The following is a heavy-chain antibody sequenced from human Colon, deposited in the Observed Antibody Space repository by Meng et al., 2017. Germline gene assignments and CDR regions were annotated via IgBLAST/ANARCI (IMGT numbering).Heavy chain of an antibody. Sequence: QREAWGPGVVRPSETLSLTCTVSGGSVSSGTYYWSWFRQPPGKGLEWIGRIYYSGTTNYNPSLKSRVTISVDTSKNQFSLKLSSVTPADTVVYFCARDRVPGKYWGQGTLVTVSS. CDR2: IYYSGTT. J-gene: IGHJ4*02. D-gene: IGHD1-14*01. CDR3: ARDRVPGKY. V-gene: IGHV4-61*01. CDR1: GGSVSSGTYY.